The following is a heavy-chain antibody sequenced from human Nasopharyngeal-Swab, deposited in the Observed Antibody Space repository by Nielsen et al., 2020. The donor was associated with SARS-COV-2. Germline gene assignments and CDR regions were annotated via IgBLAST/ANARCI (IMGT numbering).Heavy chain of an antibody. CDR1: GFLVRENY. V-gene: IGHV3-7*01. D-gene: IGHD3-16*01. J-gene: IGHJ4*02. Sequence: ETLSLTCAASGFLVRENYMSWVRQAPGKGLQWVANIKQDGSQRYYVDSVQGRFIISRDNARNSLYLEMNSLRAEDTAVYYCARVADTSLFTLDGYFDYWGQGTLVTVSS. CDR3: ARVADTSLFTLDGYFDY. CDR2: IKQDGSQR.